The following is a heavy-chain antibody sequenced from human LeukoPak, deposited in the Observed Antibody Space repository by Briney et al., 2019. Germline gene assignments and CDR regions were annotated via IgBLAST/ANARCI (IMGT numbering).Heavy chain of an antibody. D-gene: IGHD2-15*01. CDR3: ARGSPRADH. V-gene: IGHV4-30-2*01. Sequence: SETLSLTCAVSGVSISSGGYSWSWIRQPPGKALEWIGYFYHSGSTYHSPSLKGRVTISVDRSKNQFSLNLSSVTAADTAVYYCARGSPRADHWGQGTLVTVSS. CDR2: FYHSGST. CDR1: GVSISSGGYS. J-gene: IGHJ4*02.